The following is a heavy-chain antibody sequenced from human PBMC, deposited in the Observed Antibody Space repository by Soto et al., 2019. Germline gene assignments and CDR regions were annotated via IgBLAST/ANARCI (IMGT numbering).Heavy chain of an antibody. D-gene: IGHD3-22*01. CDR2: IIPIFGTA. J-gene: IGHJ4*02. Sequence: SVKVSCKASGYTFTSYGISWVRQAPGQGLEWMGGIIPIFGTANYAQKFQGRVTITADVSTSTAYMELSSLRSEDTAVYYCAKASSGYSRPFDYWGQGTLVTVSS. CDR1: GYTFTSYG. CDR3: AKASSGYSRPFDY. V-gene: IGHV1-69*13.